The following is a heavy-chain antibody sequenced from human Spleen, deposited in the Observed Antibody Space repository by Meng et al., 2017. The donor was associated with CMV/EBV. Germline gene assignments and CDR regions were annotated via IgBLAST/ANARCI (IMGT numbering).Heavy chain of an antibody. J-gene: IGHJ4*02. CDR2: ISSDETT. CDR1: GFTFSSYW. D-gene: IGHD3-3*01. V-gene: IGHV3-74*01. Sequence: GGSLRLSCVASGFTFSSYWMHWVRQAPGKGLVWVARISSDETTDYADSVTGRFTLSRDNAENTLYLQMNSLRAEDTAVYHCAKGSIFGETYYFDYWGQGTLVTVSS. CDR3: AKGSIFGETYYFDY.